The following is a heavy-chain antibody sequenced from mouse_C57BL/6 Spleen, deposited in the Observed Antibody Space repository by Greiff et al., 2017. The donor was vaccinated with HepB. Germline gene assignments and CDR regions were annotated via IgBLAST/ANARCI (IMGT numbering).Heavy chain of an antibody. D-gene: IGHD3-2*01. CDR2: ISSGGSYT. V-gene: IGHV5-6*01. Sequence: EVQLQQSGGDLVKPGGSLKLSCAASGFTFSSYGMSWVRQTPDKRLEWVATISSGGSYTYYPDSVKGRFTISRDNAKNTLYLQMSSLKSEDTAMYYCARHDRDYVDYWGQGTTLTVSS. CDR1: GFTFSSYG. CDR3: ARHDRDYVDY. J-gene: IGHJ2*01.